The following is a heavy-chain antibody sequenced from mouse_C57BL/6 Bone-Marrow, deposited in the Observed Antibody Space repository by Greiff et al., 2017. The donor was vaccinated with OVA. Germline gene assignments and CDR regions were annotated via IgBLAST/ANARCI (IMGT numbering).Heavy chain of an antibody. CDR1: GFTFSNYW. V-gene: IGHV6-3*01. J-gene: IGHJ4*01. CDR2: IRLKSDNYAT. Sequence: EVQRVESGGGLVQPGGSMKLSCVASGFTFSNYWMNWVRQSPEKGLEWVAQIRLKSDNYATHYAESVKGRFTISRDDSKSSVYLQMNNLRAEDTGIYYCTGRLLLRLSYAMDYWGQGTSVTVSS. D-gene: IGHD1-1*01. CDR3: TGRLLLRLSYAMDY.